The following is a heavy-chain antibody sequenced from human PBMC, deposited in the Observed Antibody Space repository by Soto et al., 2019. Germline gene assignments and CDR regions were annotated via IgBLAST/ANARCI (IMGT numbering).Heavy chain of an antibody. CDR1: GFTFSSYG. Sequence: PGGSLRLSCAASGFTFSSYGMHWVRQAPGKGLEWVAVISYDGSNKYYADAVKGRFTISRDNSKNTLYLQMNSLRAEDTAVYYCAKDRVSGLFPEYYFDYWGQGTLVTVSS. V-gene: IGHV3-30*18. CDR3: AKDRVSGLFPEYYFDY. J-gene: IGHJ4*02. CDR2: ISYDGSNK. D-gene: IGHD3-22*01.